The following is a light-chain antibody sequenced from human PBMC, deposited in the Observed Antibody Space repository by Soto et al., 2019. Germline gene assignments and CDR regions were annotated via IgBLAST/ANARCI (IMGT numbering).Light chain of an antibody. Sequence: QSVLTQPPSASGSPGQSVTISCTGTSSDVGGYNLVSWYQQHPGKAPKLIIYEVTNRTSGVPDRFSGSKSGNTASLTISGLQAEDEGDYYCASYGGRDDMVFGGGTKLTVL. CDR2: EVT. V-gene: IGLV2-8*01. J-gene: IGLJ2*01. CDR3: ASYGGRDDMV. CDR1: SSDVGGYNL.